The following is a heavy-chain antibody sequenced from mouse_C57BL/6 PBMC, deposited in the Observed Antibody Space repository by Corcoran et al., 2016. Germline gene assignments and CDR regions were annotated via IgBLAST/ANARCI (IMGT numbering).Heavy chain of an antibody. V-gene: IGHV1-26*01. CDR3: ARRYYGSEYAMDY. Sequence: EVQLQQSGPDLVKPGASVKISCKASGYTFTDYYMNGVKQSHGKSLDWIGDINPNNGGTSYNQKFKGKATLTVDKSSSTAYTELRSLTSEDSAVYYCARRYYGSEYAMDYWGQGTSVTVSS. D-gene: IGHD1-1*01. CDR1: GYTFTDYY. J-gene: IGHJ4*01. CDR2: INPNNGGT.